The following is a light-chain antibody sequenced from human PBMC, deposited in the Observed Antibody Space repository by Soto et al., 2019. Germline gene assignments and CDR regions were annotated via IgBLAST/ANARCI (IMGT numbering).Light chain of an antibody. CDR2: EVN. CDR3: SLYISGSTYV. J-gene: IGLJ1*01. V-gene: IGLV2-18*01. CDR1: SSDVGSYNR. Sequence: QSALTQPPSVSGSPGQSVTISCTGTSSDVGSYNRLSWYQQPPGTAPQLIMYEVNTRPSGVPDRFSGSKSGSTASLTISGLQAEDEADYYCSLYISGSTYVFGTGTKGTVL.